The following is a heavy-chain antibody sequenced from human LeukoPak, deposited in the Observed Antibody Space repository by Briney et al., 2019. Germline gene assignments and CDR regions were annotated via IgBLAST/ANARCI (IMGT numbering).Heavy chain of an antibody. V-gene: IGHV4-61*02. CDR1: GDSISGNFYF. Sequence: SQTLSLTGTVSGDSISGNFYFWSWIRQTAGKGLEWIGRIYASGAASYNPSLKSRVTISVDTSKNQYFLKLKSVTAADTAVYYCARESVYYYGPFDPWGQGTRVIVSS. J-gene: IGHJ5*02. D-gene: IGHD3-22*01. CDR2: IYASGAA. CDR3: ARESVYYYGPFDP.